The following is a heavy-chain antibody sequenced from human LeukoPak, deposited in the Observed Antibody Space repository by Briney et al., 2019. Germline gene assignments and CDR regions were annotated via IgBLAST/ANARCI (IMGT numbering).Heavy chain of an antibody. J-gene: IGHJ4*02. CDR3: AREKFHGYGSTRYYFDY. Sequence: PSETLSLTCAVYGGSFSGYYWSWIRQPPGKGLEWIGEINHSGSTNYNPSLKSRVTISVDTSKNQFSLKLSSVTAADTAVYYCAREKFHGYGSTRYYFDYWGQGTLVTVSS. V-gene: IGHV4-34*01. D-gene: IGHD3-10*01. CDR1: GGSFSGYY. CDR2: INHSGST.